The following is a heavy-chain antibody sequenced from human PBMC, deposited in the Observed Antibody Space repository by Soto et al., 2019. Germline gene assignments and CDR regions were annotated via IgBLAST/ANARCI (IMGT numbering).Heavy chain of an antibody. CDR3: ATHIVATIDYGMDV. V-gene: IGHV3-21*01. J-gene: IGHJ6*02. CDR1: GFTFSSYS. D-gene: IGHD5-12*01. Sequence: EVQLVESGGCLVKRGGSLRLSCAASGFTFSSYSMYWVRQAPGKGLEWVSSISSSSSYIYYADSVKGRLTISRDNAKNSLYLQMNSLRAEDTAVYYCATHIVATIDYGMDVWGQGTTVTVSS. CDR2: ISSSSSYI.